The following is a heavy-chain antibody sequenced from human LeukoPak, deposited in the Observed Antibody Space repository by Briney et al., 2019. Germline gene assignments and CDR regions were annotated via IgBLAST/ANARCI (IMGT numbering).Heavy chain of an antibody. CDR2: ISSDASNK. CDR1: GFTFSSYA. D-gene: IGHD3-22*01. V-gene: IGHV3-30-3*01. Sequence: GGSLRLSCAASGFTFSSYAMHWVRQAPGTGLEWVAVISSDASNKYYADSVKGRFTISRDNSKNTLYLQMNSLRGEDTAVYYCARVKVSQSSGISMTVVVSYGMDVWGQGTTVTVSS. CDR3: ARVKVSQSSGISMTVVVSYGMDV. J-gene: IGHJ6*02.